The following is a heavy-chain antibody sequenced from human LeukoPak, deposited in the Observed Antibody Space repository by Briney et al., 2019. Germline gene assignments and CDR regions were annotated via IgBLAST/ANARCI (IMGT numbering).Heavy chain of an antibody. CDR2: IRSDGGNE. V-gene: IGHV3-30*02. CDR3: AKDSLKDTAMFGLQGGFDP. CDR1: GFTFSSYG. J-gene: IGHJ5*02. Sequence: GGSLRLSCAASGFTFSSYGIHWVRQAPGKGPEWVAFIRSDGGNEYYADSVKGRFTISRDNSKNAVYLQMNSLTVEDTAMYHCAKDSLKDTAMFGLQGGFDPWGQGTLVTVSS. D-gene: IGHD5-18*01.